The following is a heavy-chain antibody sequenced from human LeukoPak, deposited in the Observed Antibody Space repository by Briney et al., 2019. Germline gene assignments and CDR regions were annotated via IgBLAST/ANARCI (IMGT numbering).Heavy chain of an antibody. D-gene: IGHD3-22*01. CDR3: ARPNITSYYDSRGYDAFDV. Sequence: GESLKISCKGVGSMINAYWIAWVRQLPGKGLEWMGIIYPDDSDTRYSPSFQGQVTISADKSVRTAYLQWSSLKASDTAMYYCARPNITSYYDSRGYDAFDVWGQGTMVTVSS. CDR1: GSMINAYW. V-gene: IGHV5-51*01. J-gene: IGHJ3*01. CDR2: IYPDDSDT.